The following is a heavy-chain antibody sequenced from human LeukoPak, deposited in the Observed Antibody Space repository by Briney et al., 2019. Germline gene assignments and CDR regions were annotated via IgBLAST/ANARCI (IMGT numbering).Heavy chain of an antibody. J-gene: IGHJ4*02. CDR1: GGSITNYY. D-gene: IGHD3-10*01. Sequence: SETLSLTCTVSGGSITNYYWSWIRQPPGKGLEWIGYMYYSGSTNYNPSLKSRVTISLDTSKNQFSLKLSSVTAADTAVYYCARGGGVLWFGEFLDYWGQGTLVTVSS. CDR2: MYYSGST. CDR3: ARGGGVLWFGEFLDY. V-gene: IGHV4-59*01.